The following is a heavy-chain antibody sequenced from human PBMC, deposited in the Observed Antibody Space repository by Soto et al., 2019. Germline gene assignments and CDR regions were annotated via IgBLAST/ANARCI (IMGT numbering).Heavy chain of an antibody. CDR3: ATDGTLYDSSAYYYVY. D-gene: IGHD3-22*01. CDR2: IVPVFGKA. Sequence: SVKVSCKASGGTFSRSAINWVRQAPGQGLEWMGGIVPVFGKANYAQKFQGRVTITADESTSTGYMELRSLTSEDTAVYYCATDGTLYDSSAYYYVYSGRGTLVTVYS. V-gene: IGHV1-69*13. CDR1: GGTFSRSA. J-gene: IGHJ4*02.